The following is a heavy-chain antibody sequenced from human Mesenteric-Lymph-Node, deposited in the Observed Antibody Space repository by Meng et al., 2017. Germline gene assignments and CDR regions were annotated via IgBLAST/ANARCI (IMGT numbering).Heavy chain of an antibody. CDR3: GRGRGNVY. V-gene: IGHV4-34*01. CDR2: INHSGST. J-gene: IGHJ4*02. CDR1: GVSFSGNY. Sequence: QVHLQQWGAGLLKPSETLYLTFAVYGVSFSGNYWSWIRQSPGKGLEWIEEINHSGSTNYNPSLKSRVSISVDTSKNQFSLKLSSVTAADTAVYYCGRGRGNVYWGQGTLVTVSS. D-gene: IGHD1-1*01.